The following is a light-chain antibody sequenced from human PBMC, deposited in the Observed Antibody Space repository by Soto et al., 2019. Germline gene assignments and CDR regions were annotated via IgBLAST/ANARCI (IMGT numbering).Light chain of an antibody. CDR2: GAS. Sequence: EIVLTQSPVTLSFSPGERATLSCRASQSVSSSYLAWYQQKPGQAPRLLIYGASSRATGIPDRFSGSGSGTDFTLTISRLEPEDFAVYYCQQYSSSPPTFGQGTKLEIK. CDR3: QQYSSSPPT. V-gene: IGKV3-20*01. CDR1: QSVSSSY. J-gene: IGKJ2*01.